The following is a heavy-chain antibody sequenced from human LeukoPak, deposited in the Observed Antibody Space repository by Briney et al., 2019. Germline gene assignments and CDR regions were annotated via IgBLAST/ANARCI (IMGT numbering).Heavy chain of an antibody. V-gene: IGHV5-51*01. D-gene: IGHD3-10*01. J-gene: IGHJ4*02. CDR2: IYPGDSDT. CDR1: GYSFTSYW. Sequence: KVGESLKISCKGSGYSFTSYWIGWVRQMPGKGLEWMGIIYPGDSDTRYSPSFQGQVTISADKSISTAYLQWSSLKASDTAMYYCARVLSGVRGVIIDTYFDYWGQGTLVTVSS. CDR3: ARVLSGVRGVIIDTYFDY.